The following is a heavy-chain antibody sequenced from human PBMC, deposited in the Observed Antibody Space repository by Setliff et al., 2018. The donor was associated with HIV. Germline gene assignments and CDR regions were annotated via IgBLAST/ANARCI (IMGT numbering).Heavy chain of an antibody. J-gene: IGHJ4*02. Sequence: GASVKVSCKAYGGTFSNYVISWVRQAPGQGLEWMGGIIPIFGTANYAQKLQGRITMTRDTSTTTVYMHLNSLTSDDSAVYFCARVRPAPGAALDYWGQGTLVTVSS. CDR2: IIPIFGTA. CDR3: ARVRPAPGAALDY. D-gene: IGHD6-13*01. V-gene: IGHV1-69*05. CDR1: GGTFSNYV.